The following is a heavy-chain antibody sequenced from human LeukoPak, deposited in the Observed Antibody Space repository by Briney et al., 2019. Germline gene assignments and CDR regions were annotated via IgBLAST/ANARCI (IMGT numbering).Heavy chain of an antibody. CDR3: ARRDFGVVENWFDP. Sequence: HGESLKISCKGSGYIFTSYWIGGVRQMPGKGLEWMGIIYPGDSDTRYSPSFQGQVTISADKSVSTAYLQWSSLKASDTAMYYCARRDFGVVENWFDPWGQGTLVTVSS. CDR1: GYIFTSYW. D-gene: IGHD3-3*01. J-gene: IGHJ5*02. V-gene: IGHV5-51*01. CDR2: IYPGDSDT.